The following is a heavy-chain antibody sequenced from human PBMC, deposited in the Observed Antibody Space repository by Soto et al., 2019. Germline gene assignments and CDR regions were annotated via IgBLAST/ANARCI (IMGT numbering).Heavy chain of an antibody. CDR1: GGTFSSYA. CDR3: ARVGVVGADTARVIDYYYGMDV. D-gene: IGHD5-18*01. Sequence: QVQLVQSGAEVKKPGSSVKVSCKASGGTFSSYAISWVRQAPGQGLEWMGGIIPIFGTANYAQKFQGRVTITADESTSTAYMELSSLRSEDTAVYYCARVGVVGADTARVIDYYYGMDVWGQGTTVTVSS. V-gene: IGHV1-69*01. J-gene: IGHJ6*02. CDR2: IIPIFGTA.